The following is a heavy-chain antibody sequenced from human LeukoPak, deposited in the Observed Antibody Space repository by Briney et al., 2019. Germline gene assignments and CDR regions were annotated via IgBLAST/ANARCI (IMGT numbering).Heavy chain of an antibody. V-gene: IGHV4-59*01. D-gene: IGHD1-26*01. J-gene: IGHJ1*01. CDR2: IYYSGST. Sequence: SSETLSLTCTVSGGSISSYYWGWIRQPPGKGLEWIGYIYYSGSTNYNPSLKSRVTISVDTSKNQFSLKLSSVTAADTAVYYCAREGGSYSTEYFQHWGQGTLVTVSS. CDR1: GGSISSYY. CDR3: AREGGSYSTEYFQH.